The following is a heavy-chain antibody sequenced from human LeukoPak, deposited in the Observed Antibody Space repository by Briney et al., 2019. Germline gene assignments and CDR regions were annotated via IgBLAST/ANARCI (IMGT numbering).Heavy chain of an antibody. CDR3: ARARAYSSSFSKDY. J-gene: IGHJ4*02. D-gene: IGHD6-6*01. V-gene: IGHV1-2*02. Sequence: ASVKVSCKASGYTFTSYDINWVRQATGQGLEWMGWINPNSGGTNYAQKFQGRVTMTRDTSISTAYMELSRLRSDDTAVYYCARARAYSSSFSKDYWGQGTLVTVSS. CDR1: GYTFTSYD. CDR2: INPNSGGT.